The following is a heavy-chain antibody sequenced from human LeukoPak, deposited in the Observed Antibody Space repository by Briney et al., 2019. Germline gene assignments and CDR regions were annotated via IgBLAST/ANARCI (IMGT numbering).Heavy chain of an antibody. Sequence: SETLSLTCAVDGGSFSGYYWSWIRQPPGKGLEWIGEINRSGSTNYNPSLKSRVTISVHTSTNHFSLKLSSVTAAHTAVYYCAIQHDYGDSVRYYRVQGTLATVS. J-gene: IGHJ4*02. D-gene: IGHD4-17*01. CDR2: INRSGST. V-gene: IGHV4-34*01. CDR1: GGSFSGYY. CDR3: AIQHDYGDSVRYY.